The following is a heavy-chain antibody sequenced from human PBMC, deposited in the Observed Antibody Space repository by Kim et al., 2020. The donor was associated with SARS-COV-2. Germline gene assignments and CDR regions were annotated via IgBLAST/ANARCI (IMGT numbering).Heavy chain of an antibody. CDR2: IIPIFGTA. Sequence: SVKVSCKASGGTFSSYAISWVRQAPGQGLEWMGGIIPIFGTANYAQKFQGRVTITADESTSTAYMELSSLRSEDTAVYYCARRTTVTTYWFDPWGQGTLVTVSS. CDR3: ARRTTVTTYWFDP. CDR1: GGTFSSYA. D-gene: IGHD4-17*01. J-gene: IGHJ5*02. V-gene: IGHV1-69*13.